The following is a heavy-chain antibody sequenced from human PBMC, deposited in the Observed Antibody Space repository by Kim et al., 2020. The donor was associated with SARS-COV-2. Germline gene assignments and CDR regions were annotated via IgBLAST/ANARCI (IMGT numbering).Heavy chain of an antibody. CDR2: IYPGDSDT. Sequence: GASLKISCKGSGYSFTSYWIGWVRQMPGKGLEWMGIIYPGDSDTRYSPSFQGQVTISADKSISTAYLQWSSLKASDTAMYYCARLPIYYGDYGDFDYWGQGTLVTVSS. J-gene: IGHJ4*02. D-gene: IGHD4-17*01. CDR3: ARLPIYYGDYGDFDY. CDR1: GYSFTSYW. V-gene: IGHV5-51*01.